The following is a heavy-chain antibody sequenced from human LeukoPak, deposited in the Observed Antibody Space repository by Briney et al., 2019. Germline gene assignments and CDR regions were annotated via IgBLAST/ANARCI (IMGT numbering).Heavy chain of an antibody. V-gene: IGHV4-34*01. D-gene: IGHD1-1*01. CDR3: ATFSERYYFDY. CDR2: INHSGST. Sequence: SETLSLTCAVYGGSFSGYYWSWIRQPPGKGLEWIGEINHSGSTNYNPSLKSRVTISVDTSKNQFSLKLSSVTAADTAVYYCATFSERYYFDYWGQGTLVTVSS. CDR1: GGSFSGYY. J-gene: IGHJ4*02.